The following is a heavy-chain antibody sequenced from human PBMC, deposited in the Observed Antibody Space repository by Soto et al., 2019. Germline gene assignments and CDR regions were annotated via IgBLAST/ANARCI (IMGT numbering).Heavy chain of an antibody. D-gene: IGHD1-26*01. V-gene: IGHV4-59*01. CDR3: ARGASYYGGLDY. CDR2: IYYSGST. J-gene: IGHJ4*02. Sequence: QVQLQESGPGLVKPSETLSLTCTVSGGSISSYYWSWIRQPPGKGLEWIGYIYYSGSTNYNPSLKSRVTISVDTSKNQFSLKLSSVTAADTAVYYCARGASYYGGLDYWGQGTLVTVSS. CDR1: GGSISSYY.